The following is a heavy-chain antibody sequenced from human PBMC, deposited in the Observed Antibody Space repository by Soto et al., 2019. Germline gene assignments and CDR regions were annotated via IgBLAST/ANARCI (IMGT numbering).Heavy chain of an antibody. D-gene: IGHD3-3*01. CDR1: GLTFDTYA. CDR2: IGSSGST. CDR3: AKGFRSLEWYSLAPFDY. V-gene: IGHV3-23*01. Sequence: EVKVLESGGGLVQPGGSLRLSCAASGLTFDTYALNWVRQAPGKGLEWVSAIGSSGSTYYADSVKGRFTISRDTPKKTLYLQMNSLRVEDTAKYYCAKGFRSLEWYSLAPFDYWGQGALVTVSS. J-gene: IGHJ4*02.